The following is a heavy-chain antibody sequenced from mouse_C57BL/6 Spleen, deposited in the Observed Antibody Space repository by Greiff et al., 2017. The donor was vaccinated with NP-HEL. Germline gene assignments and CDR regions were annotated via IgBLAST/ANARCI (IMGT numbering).Heavy chain of an antibody. CDR2: IYPGDGDT. V-gene: IGHV1-82*01. D-gene: IGHD2-1*01. CDR1: GYAFSSSC. CDR3: ERAYGNYDYAMDY. Sequence: VQLQQSGPELVKPGASVKISCKASGYAFSSSCMNWVKQRPGKGLEWIGRIYPGDGDTNYNGKFKGKATLTADKSSSTAYMQLSSLTSEDSAVYFCERAYGNYDYAMDYWGQGTSVTVSS. J-gene: IGHJ4*01.